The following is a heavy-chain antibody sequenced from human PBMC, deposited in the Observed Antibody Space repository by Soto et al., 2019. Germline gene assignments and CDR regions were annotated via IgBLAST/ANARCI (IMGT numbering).Heavy chain of an antibody. CDR2: INPNSGGT. CDR3: ARNFPGYYPFDY. V-gene: IGHV1-2*02. Sequence: ASVKVSCKASGYTFTGYYMHWVRQAPGQGLEWMGWINPNSGGTNYAQKFQGRVTMTRDTSISTAYMELSRLRSDDTAVYYCARNFPGYYPFDYWGQGTLVTVSS. J-gene: IGHJ4*02. D-gene: IGHD3-22*01. CDR1: GYTFTGYY.